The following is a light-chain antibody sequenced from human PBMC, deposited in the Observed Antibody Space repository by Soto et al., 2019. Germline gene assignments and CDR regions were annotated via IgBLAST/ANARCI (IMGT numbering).Light chain of an antibody. Sequence: QSVLTQPPSVSGAPGQRVTISCTGSSSNIGANYDVHWYQQRPGTAPKLLIFANSNRPSGVPDRFSGSKSGTSASLVITGLQAEDEGDYYCCSYAGSRGLVFGGGTKLTVL. CDR2: ANS. CDR3: CSYAGSRGLV. J-gene: IGLJ2*01. CDR1: SSNIGANYD. V-gene: IGLV1-40*01.